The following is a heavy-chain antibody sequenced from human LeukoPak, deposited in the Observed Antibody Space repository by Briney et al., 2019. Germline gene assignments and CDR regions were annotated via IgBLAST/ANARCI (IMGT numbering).Heavy chain of an antibody. V-gene: IGHV1-46*01. CDR1: GYTFTSYY. J-gene: IGHJ4*02. CDR2: INPSGGST. CDR3: ARAVEMATAFDY. Sequence: ASVKVSCKASGYTFTSYYMHWVRQAPGQGLEWMGIINPSGGSTSYAQKFQGRVTMTRETSTSTVYMELSSLRSEDTAVYYCARAVEMATAFDYWGQGTLVTVSS. D-gene: IGHD5-24*01.